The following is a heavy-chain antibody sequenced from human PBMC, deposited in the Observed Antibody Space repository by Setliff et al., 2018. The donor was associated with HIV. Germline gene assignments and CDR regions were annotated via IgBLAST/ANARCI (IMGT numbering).Heavy chain of an antibody. CDR2: IYIGST. CDR3: ARLFIPNYFDP. Sequence: TLSLTCTVSGGSISSYYWSWIRQPPGKGLEWIGHIYIGSTNYNPSLKSRVTISADTSKNQFSLKLSSVTAADTAVYYCARLFIPNYFDPWGQGTLVTVSS. J-gene: IGHJ5*02. V-gene: IGHV4-4*08. D-gene: IGHD2-21*01. CDR1: GGSISSYY.